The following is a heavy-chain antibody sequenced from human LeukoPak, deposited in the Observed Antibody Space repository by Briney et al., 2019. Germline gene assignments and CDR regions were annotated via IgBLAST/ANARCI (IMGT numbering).Heavy chain of an antibody. V-gene: IGHV3-48*02. D-gene: IGHD6-19*01. CDR1: GFTFSSYS. CDR2: ISSSSSTI. CDR3: ARVWPRAGFIAVAGSADY. Sequence: GGSLRLSCAASGFTFSSYSMNWVRQAPGKGLEWVSYISSSSSTIYYADPVKGRFTISRDNAKNSLYLQMNSLRDEDTAVDYCARVWPRAGFIAVAGSADYWGQGTLVTVSS. J-gene: IGHJ4*02.